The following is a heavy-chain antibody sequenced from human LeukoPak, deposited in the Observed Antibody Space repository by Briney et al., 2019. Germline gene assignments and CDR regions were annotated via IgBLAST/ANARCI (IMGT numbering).Heavy chain of an antibody. V-gene: IGHV1-2*02. CDR2: INPNSGGT. D-gene: IGHD3-10*01. CDR3: ATPMIRGVISAFDI. CDR1: GYTFTGYY. J-gene: IGHJ3*02. Sequence: ASVKVSCKASGYTFTGYYMHWVRQAPGQGLEWMGWINPNSGGTNYAQKFQGRVTMTRDTSISTAYMELSRLRSDDTAVYYCATPMIRGVISAFDIWGQGTMVTVSS.